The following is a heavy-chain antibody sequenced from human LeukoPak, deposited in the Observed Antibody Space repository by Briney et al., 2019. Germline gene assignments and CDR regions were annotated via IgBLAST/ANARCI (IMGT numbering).Heavy chain of an antibody. J-gene: IGHJ4*02. V-gene: IGHV3-15*01. CDR1: GFTVSSNY. CDR3: MSHGGEGY. D-gene: IGHD3-16*01. Sequence: GGSLRLSCAASGFTVSSNYMSWVRQAPGRVLEWVGRIKSKTDGETTDYAAPVKGRFSISRDDSKNTMYLQMNSLKTEDTAVYYCMSHGGEGYWGQGTLVTVSS. CDR2: IKSKTDGETT.